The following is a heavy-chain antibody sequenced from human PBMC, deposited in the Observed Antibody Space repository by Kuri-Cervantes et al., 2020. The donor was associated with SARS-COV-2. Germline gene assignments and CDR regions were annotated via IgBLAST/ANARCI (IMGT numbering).Heavy chain of an antibody. CDR3: ARGMVYAIFDY. CDR1: GGSISSGDYY. V-gene: IGHV4-30-4*01. J-gene: IGHJ4*02. D-gene: IGHD2-8*01. Sequence: SETLSLTCTVSGGSISSGDYYWSWIRQPPGKGLEWIGYIYYSGSTYYNPSLKSRVTISVDTSNNQFSLKLSSVTAADTAVYYCARGMVYAIFDYWGQGTLVTVSS. CDR2: IYYSGST.